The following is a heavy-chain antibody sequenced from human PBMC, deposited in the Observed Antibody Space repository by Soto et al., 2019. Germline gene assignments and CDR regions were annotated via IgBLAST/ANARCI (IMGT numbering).Heavy chain of an antibody. V-gene: IGHV3-23*01. CDR3: AREGLYYYGSGSYLDF. D-gene: IGHD3-10*01. J-gene: IGHJ6*02. CDR2: ISGSGGST. CDR1: GFTFSNYA. Sequence: GGSLRLSCAASGFTFSNYAMSWVRQAPGKGLEWVSDISGSGGSTYYADSVKGRFTISRDNSKNTLYLQMNSLRAEDTAVYYCAREGLYYYGSGSYLDFWGQGTTVTVSS.